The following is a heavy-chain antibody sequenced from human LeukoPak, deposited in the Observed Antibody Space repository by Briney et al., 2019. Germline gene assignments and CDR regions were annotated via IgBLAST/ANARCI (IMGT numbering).Heavy chain of an antibody. D-gene: IGHD3-22*01. CDR1: GFTFSSYA. Sequence: GGSLRLSCAASGFTFSSYAMSWVRQAPGKGLEWLSAISGSGGSTYYADSVKGRFTISRDNSKNTLYLQMNSLRAEDTAVYYCAKIQPGSYYYDSSGLTSPNRPYYFDYWGQGTLVTVSS. V-gene: IGHV3-23*01. CDR2: ISGSGGST. CDR3: AKIQPGSYYYDSSGLTSPNRPYYFDY. J-gene: IGHJ4*02.